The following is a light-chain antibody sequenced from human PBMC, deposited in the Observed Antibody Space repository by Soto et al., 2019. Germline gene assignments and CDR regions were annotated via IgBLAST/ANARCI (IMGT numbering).Light chain of an antibody. V-gene: IGKV3-15*01. CDR3: QQYNHWWT. CDR1: QSVSTN. J-gene: IGKJ1*01. Sequence: EIVMTQSPATLSVPPGERATLSCRASQSVSTNLVWYQQKPGQAPRLLIYGASTRATGVPGRFSGTGSGTEFTLTISSLQSEDSAVYYCQQYNHWWTFGQGTKVEI. CDR2: GAS.